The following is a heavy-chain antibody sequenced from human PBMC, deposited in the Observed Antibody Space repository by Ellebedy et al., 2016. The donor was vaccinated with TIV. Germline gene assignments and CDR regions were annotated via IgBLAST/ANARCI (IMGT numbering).Heavy chain of an antibody. CDR1: EFSFSSYW. J-gene: IGHJ4*02. CDR2: LNQDGSVK. CDR3: ASGFQ. D-gene: IGHD3-10*01. Sequence: GGSLRLSCAAYEFSFSSYWMNWVRQAPGKGLEWVANLNQDGSVKYYVDSVKGRFTISRDNAKNSLYLQMNSLRAEDTAVYYCASGFQWGQGTLVTVS. V-gene: IGHV3-7*01.